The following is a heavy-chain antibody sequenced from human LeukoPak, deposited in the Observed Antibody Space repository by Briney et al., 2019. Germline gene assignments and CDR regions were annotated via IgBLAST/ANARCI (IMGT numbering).Heavy chain of an antibody. Sequence: GGSLRLSCAASGFTFSSYAMSWVRQAPGKGLEWVSVIYSGGSTYYADSVKGRFTISRDNSKNTLYLQMNSLRDEDTAVYYCARSNHTYYDFWSGWPLYYYYGMDVWGQGTTVTVSS. CDR1: GFTFSSYA. CDR3: ARSNHTYYDFWSGWPLYYYYGMDV. CDR2: IYSGGST. V-gene: IGHV3-66*02. J-gene: IGHJ6*02. D-gene: IGHD3-3*01.